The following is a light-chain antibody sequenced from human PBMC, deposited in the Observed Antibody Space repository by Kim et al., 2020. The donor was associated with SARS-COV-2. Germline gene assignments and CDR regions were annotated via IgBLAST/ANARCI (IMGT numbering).Light chain of an antibody. Sequence: SYELTQPPSVSVAPGKTATMTCGENDIGTKSVYWYQQRPGQAPVLVIDDSKYRPSGIPERFSGSNSGNTATLTISRVEAGDEADYYCQTWDASLYVFGTGTKVTVL. CDR2: DSK. J-gene: IGLJ1*01. V-gene: IGLV3-21*03. CDR3: QTWDASLYV. CDR1: DIGTKS.